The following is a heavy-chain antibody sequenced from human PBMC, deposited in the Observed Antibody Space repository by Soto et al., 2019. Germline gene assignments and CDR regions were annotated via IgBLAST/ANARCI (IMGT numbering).Heavy chain of an antibody. CDR3: ARHARTYYDFWSGSLNWFDP. D-gene: IGHD3-3*01. CDR2: IYYSGST. J-gene: IGHJ5*02. CDR1: GGSISSYY. V-gene: IGHV4-59*08. Sequence: PSETLSLTCTVSGGSISSYYWSWIRQPPGKGLEWIGYIYYSGSTNYNPSLKSRVTISVDTSKNQFSLKLSSVTAADTAVYYCARHARTYYDFWSGSLNWFDPWGQGTMVTVPQ.